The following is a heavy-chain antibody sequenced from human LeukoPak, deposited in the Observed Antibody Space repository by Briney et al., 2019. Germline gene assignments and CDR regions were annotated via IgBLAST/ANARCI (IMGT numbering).Heavy chain of an antibody. V-gene: IGHV4-39*07. CDR2: IYYSGST. J-gene: IGHJ4*02. CDR1: GGSISSSSYY. Sequence: KPSETLSLTCTVSGGSISSSSYYWGWIRQPPGKGLEWIGSIYYSGSTYYNPSLKSRVTISVDTSKNQFSLKLSSVTAADTAVYYCARRSIVHFDYWGQGTMVTVSS. D-gene: IGHD3-16*02. CDR3: ARRSIVHFDY.